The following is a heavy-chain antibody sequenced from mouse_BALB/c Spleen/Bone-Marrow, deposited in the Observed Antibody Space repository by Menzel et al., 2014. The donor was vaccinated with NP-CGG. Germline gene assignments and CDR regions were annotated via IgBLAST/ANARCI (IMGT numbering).Heavy chain of an antibody. CDR1: GFNIKDTY. D-gene: IGHD1-1*01. V-gene: IGHV14-3*02. Sequence: EVQVVESGAELVKPGASVKLSCTASGFNIKDTYMHWVKQRPEQSLEWIGRIDPANGNTKYDSKFQGKATITADTSSNTAYLQLSSLTSEDTAVYYCASYYYGSSLFAYWGQGTLVTVSA. CDR3: ASYYYGSSLFAY. J-gene: IGHJ3*01. CDR2: IDPANGNT.